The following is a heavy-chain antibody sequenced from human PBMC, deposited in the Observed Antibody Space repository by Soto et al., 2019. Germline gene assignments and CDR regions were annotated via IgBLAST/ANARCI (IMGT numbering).Heavy chain of an antibody. Sequence: GGSLRLSCAASGFTFSSYAMHWVRQAPGKGLEWMAPISYDGDIKYYADSVKGRFTISRDNSKNTLYLQMNGLRAEDTAVYYCARAVAGTHFDYWGQGTLVTVSS. V-gene: IGHV3-30-3*01. CDR2: ISYDGDIK. D-gene: IGHD6-19*01. J-gene: IGHJ4*02. CDR1: GFTFSSYA. CDR3: ARAVAGTHFDY.